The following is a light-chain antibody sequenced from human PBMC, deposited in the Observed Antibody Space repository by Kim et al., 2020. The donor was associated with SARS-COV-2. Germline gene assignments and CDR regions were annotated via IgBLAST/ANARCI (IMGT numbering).Light chain of an antibody. J-gene: IGKJ2*01. CDR2: AAY. CDR3: LQTYTVPRT. Sequence: SASDGDRVTITYRASQTVSRHLSWYQQRPGEAPNLLSYAAYTLHDGVPSRFSGGGSGTDFTLTISSLQPEDFATYYCLQTYTVPRTFGQGTKLEI. CDR1: QTVSRH. V-gene: IGKV1-39*01.